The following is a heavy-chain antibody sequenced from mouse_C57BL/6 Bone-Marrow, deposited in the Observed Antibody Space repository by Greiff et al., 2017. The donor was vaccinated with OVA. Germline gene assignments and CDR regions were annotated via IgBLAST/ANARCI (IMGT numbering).Heavy chain of an antibody. D-gene: IGHD2-12*01. Sequence: QVQLQQSGPGLVQPSQSLSITCTVSGFSLTSYGVHWVRQSPGKGLEWLGVIWNGGSTDYNAAFISRLSISKDNSKSQVFFKMTSLQADDTAGYYCARKIRGASDYGGQGTTPTVSS. J-gene: IGHJ2*01. V-gene: IGHV2-2*01. CDR3: ARKIRGASDY. CDR1: GFSLTSYG. CDR2: IWNGGST.